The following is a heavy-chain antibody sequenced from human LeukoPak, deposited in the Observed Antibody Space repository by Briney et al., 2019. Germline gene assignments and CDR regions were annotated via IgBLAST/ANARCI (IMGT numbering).Heavy chain of an antibody. D-gene: IGHD1-1*01. J-gene: IGHJ5*02. V-gene: IGHV3-23*01. CDR1: GFTLSTYG. CDR2: ISGSGGST. CDR3: AKLRDWMWFDP. Sequence: GGTLRLSCAASGFTLSTYGMSWVRQAPGKGLKWVSAISGSGGSTYYADSVKGRFTISRDNSKNTLYLQMNSLRAEDTDVYYCAKLRDWMWFDPWGQGTLVTVSS.